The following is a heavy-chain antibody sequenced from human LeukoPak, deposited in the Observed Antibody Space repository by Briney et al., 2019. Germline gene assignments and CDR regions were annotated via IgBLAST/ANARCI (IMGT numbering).Heavy chain of an antibody. CDR2: INGDGSST. J-gene: IGHJ4*02. D-gene: IGHD2-8*01. V-gene: IGHV3-74*01. CDR3: ARTYYYFDS. CDR1: GFTFSSYW. Sequence: GGSLGLSCAASGFTFSSYWMHWVRQAPGKGLVWVSRINGDGSSTNYADSVKGRFTISRDNAKNTLYLQLNSLRAEDTAVYYCARTYYYFDSWGRGTLVTVSS.